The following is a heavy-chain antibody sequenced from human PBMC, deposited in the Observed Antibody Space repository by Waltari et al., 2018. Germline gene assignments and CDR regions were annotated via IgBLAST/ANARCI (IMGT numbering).Heavy chain of an antibody. D-gene: IGHD3-22*01. CDR2: FDPEDGET. J-gene: IGHJ4*02. V-gene: IGHV1-24*01. CDR3: ATFPLYYYDSSGSPPYDY. CDR1: GNTLTELS. Sequence: QVQLVQSGAEVKKPGAPVKVSCKVSGNTLTELSMPWARPAPAQGLEWMGGFDPEDGETIYAQKFQGRVTMTEDTSTDTAYMELSSLRSEDTAVYYCATFPLYYYDSSGSPPYDYWGQGTLVTVSS.